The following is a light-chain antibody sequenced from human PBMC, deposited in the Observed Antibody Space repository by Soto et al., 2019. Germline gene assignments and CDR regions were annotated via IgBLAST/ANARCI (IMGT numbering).Light chain of an antibody. CDR2: GAS. CDR3: QHYGSSLWT. J-gene: IGKJ1*01. V-gene: IGKV3-20*01. CDR1: QSVSSSY. Sequence: EIVLTHSPGTLSVSPGERATLSCRASQSVSSSYLAWYQQKPGQAPRLLIYGASSRATGIPDRFSGSGSGTDFTLTISRLEPEDFAVYYCQHYGSSLWTFGQGTKVEIK.